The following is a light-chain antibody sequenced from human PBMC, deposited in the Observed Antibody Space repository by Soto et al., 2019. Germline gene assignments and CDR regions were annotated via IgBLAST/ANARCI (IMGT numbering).Light chain of an antibody. J-gene: IGKJ1*01. Sequence: DIQMTQSPSTLSTSVGDRVTISCRASQSISDWLAWYQQKPGKAPKLLIYKASSLESGVPSRFSGSGSGTEFTLTISGLQPDDFATYYCQQYNTYRTWTFGQGTKVDVK. V-gene: IGKV1-5*03. CDR1: QSISDW. CDR3: QQYNTYRTWT. CDR2: KAS.